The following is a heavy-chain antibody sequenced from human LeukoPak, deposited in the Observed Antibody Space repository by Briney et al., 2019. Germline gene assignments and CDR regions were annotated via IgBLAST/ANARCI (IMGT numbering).Heavy chain of an antibody. CDR3: TTDHVLLWFGELSGY. CDR1: GFTFSNAW. J-gene: IGHJ4*02. Sequence: PGGSLRLSCAASGFTFSNAWMNWVRQAPGKGLEWVGRIKSKTDGGTTDYAAPVKGRFTISREDSKNTLYLQMNSLKTEDTAVYYCTTDHVLLWFGELSGYWGQGTLVTVSS. V-gene: IGHV3-15*07. D-gene: IGHD3-10*01. CDR2: IKSKTDGGTT.